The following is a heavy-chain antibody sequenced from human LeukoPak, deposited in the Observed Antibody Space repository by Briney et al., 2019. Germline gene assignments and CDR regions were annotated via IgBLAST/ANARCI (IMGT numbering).Heavy chain of an antibody. CDR2: ISGSGSDT. J-gene: IGHJ4*02. D-gene: IGHD5-18*01. CDR3: AKDQGYSYGYYFDY. CDR1: GFTFSHSA. V-gene: IGHV3-23*01. Sequence: GGSLRLSCAASGFTFSHSAMSWVRQAPGKGLEWISTISGSGSDTNYADSVRGRLIISRDNSKNTLFLQMNSLRAEDTAVYYCAKDQGYSYGYYFDYWGQGTLVTVSS.